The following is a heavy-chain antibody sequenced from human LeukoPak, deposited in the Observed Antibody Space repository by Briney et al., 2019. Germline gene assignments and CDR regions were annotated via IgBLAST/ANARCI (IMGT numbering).Heavy chain of an antibody. CDR3: ASGSPFYGMDV. D-gene: IGHD6-25*01. J-gene: IGHJ6*02. Sequence: PSETLSLTCTVSGGSISSYYWSWIRQPPGKGLEWIGSIYYSGSTYYNPSLKSRVTMSVDTSKNQFSLKLSSVTAADTAVYYCASGSPFYGMDVWGQGTTVTVSS. CDR1: GGSISSYY. CDR2: IYYSGST. V-gene: IGHV4-59*04.